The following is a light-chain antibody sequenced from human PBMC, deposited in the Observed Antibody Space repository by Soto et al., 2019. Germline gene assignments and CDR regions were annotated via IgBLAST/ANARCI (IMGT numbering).Light chain of an antibody. CDR1: QGIRSD. Sequence: AIQMTQSPSSLSASVGDRVTISCRASQGIRSDLAWYQQKPGKAPKLLIFAASTFQSGVPSRFSGRGSATDFTLTISSLQPEDFATYYCLQSYNFPRTFGQGTKVEIK. CDR2: AAS. CDR3: LQSYNFPRT. V-gene: IGKV1-6*01. J-gene: IGKJ1*01.